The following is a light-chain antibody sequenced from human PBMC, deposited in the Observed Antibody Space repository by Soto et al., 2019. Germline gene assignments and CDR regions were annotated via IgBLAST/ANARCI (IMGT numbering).Light chain of an antibody. CDR2: RAS. J-gene: IGKJ1*01. CDR3: QQYHSYPWT. V-gene: IGKV1-5*03. Sequence: DIQMTQSPSSLSASLRERVTITCQASQDIGIYLNWYQQKPGKAPKLLIYRASSLESGVPSRFSGSGSGTEFTLTISSLQPDDFATYYCQQYHSYPWTFGQGTKVDIK. CDR1: QDIGIY.